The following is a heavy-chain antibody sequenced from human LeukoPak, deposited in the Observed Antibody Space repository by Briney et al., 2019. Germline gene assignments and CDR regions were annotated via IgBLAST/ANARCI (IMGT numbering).Heavy chain of an antibody. J-gene: IGHJ4*02. V-gene: IGHV3-30*18. CDR1: GFTFSTYG. D-gene: IGHD6-13*01. Sequence: PGGSLRLSCAASGFTFSTYGMHWVRQAPGKGLEWVGDISYDGSTKYYADSVKGRFTISRDNSKNTLYLQLISLRAEDTAVYYCGKEPHPYRSGWYLKDWGQGALVTVSS. CDR2: ISYDGSTK. CDR3: GKEPHPYRSGWYLKD.